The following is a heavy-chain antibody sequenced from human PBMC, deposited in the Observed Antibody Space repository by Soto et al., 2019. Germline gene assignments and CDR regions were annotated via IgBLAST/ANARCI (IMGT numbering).Heavy chain of an antibody. Sequence: QLQLQEWGPGLVKASETLSLTCTVSGGSISRNMYCWGWIRQPPGKGLEWIGSIHYTGSTYYNPSLKSRVTEYVDTSKNQFSLKLSSVTAADTAVYYCARHECSGGSCLTYMDVWGKGITVTVSS. D-gene: IGHD2-15*01. CDR2: IHYTGST. J-gene: IGHJ6*03. CDR1: GGSISRNMYC. CDR3: ARHECSGGSCLTYMDV. V-gene: IGHV4-39*01.